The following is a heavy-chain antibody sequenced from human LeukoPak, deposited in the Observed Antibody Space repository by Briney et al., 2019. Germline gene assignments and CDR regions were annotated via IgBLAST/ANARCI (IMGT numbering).Heavy chain of an antibody. D-gene: IGHD2-15*01. J-gene: IGHJ4*02. V-gene: IGHV1-18*01. CDR1: GYTFTSYS. CDR3: ARASYCSGGSCYSDY. CDR2: ISAYNGNT. Sequence: GASVKVSCKASGYTFTSYSISWVRQAPGQGLEWMGWISAYNGNTTYAQKVKGRVTMTTDTSTSTAYMELRSLKSDDTAVYYCARASYCSGGSCYSDYWGQGTLVTVSS.